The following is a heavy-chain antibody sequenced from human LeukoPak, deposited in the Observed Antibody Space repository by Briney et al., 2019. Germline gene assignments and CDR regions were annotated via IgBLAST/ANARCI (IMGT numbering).Heavy chain of an antibody. V-gene: IGHV5-51*01. CDR3: ARRPYYYDSSGYYFDY. CDR1: GYSFTSYW. D-gene: IGHD3-22*01. J-gene: IGHJ4*02. Sequence: GESLXXXCKGSGYSFTSYWIGWVRQLPGKGLEWMGIIYPGDSDTRYSPSFQGQVTISADKSISTAYLQWSSLKASDTAMYYCARRPYYYDSSGYYFDYWGQGTLVTVSS. CDR2: IYPGDSDT.